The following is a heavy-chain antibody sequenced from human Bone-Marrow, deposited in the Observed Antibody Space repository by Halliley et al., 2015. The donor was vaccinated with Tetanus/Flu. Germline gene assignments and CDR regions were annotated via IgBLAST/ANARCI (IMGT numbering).Heavy chain of an antibody. Sequence: IRQPPGKGLEWIGNVYYSGTTNYNPSFKSRVKMSVDTSKNQFSLELSSVTAADAAVYYCARKRGGSKSLWYYGLDVWDQGP. V-gene: IGHV4-59*01. J-gene: IGHJ6*02. D-gene: IGHD3-16*01. CDR2: VYYSGTT. CDR3: ARKRGGSKSLWYYGLDV.